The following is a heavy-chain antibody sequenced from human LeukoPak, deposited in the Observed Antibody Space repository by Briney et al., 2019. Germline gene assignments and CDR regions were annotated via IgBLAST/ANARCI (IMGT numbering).Heavy chain of an antibody. CDR2: IRYDGSNK. V-gene: IGHV3-30*02. CDR1: GFTFSSYG. D-gene: IGHD3-9*01. Sequence: PGGSLRLSCAASGFTFSSYGMHWVRQAPGKGLEWVAFIRYDGSNKYYADSVKGRFTISRDNSKNTLYLQMNSLRAEDTAVYYCAKGFKNYDILTGSQDYWGQGTLVTVSS. CDR3: AKGFKNYDILTGSQDY. J-gene: IGHJ4*02.